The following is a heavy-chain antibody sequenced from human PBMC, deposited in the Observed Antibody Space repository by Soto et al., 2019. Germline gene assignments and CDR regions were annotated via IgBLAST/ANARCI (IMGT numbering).Heavy chain of an antibody. CDR3: ARDPGRGWYDC. Sequence: QVQLQESGPGLVKPSGTLSLTCAVSGGSISSSDWWSWVRQPPGRGREWIGEIYHSGSTNSNPSLKSRVTISVDKSKNQLSLKLTSVTAADTAVYYCARDPGRGWYDCWGQGTLVTVSS. V-gene: IGHV4-4*02. CDR2: IYHSGST. J-gene: IGHJ5*01. CDR1: GGSISSSDW.